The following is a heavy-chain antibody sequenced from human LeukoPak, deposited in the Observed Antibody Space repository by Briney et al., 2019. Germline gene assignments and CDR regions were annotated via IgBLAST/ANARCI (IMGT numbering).Heavy chain of an antibody. V-gene: IGHV4-59*01. CDR1: GGSISSYY. J-gene: IGHJ6*02. Sequence: PSETLSLTCTVSGGSISSYYWSWIRQPPGKGLEWIGYIYYSGSTNRNPSLKSRVAISVDTSKNQFSLKLSSVTAADTAVHYCARVVYCSSTSCDYYGMDVWGQGTTVTVSS. D-gene: IGHD2-2*01. CDR3: ARVVYCSSTSCDYYGMDV. CDR2: IYYSGST.